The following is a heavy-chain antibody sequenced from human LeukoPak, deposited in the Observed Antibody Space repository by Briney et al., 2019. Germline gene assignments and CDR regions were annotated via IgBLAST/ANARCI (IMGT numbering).Heavy chain of an antibody. V-gene: IGHV1-24*01. J-gene: IGHJ4*02. CDR2: FDPEDGET. CDR1: GYTLTELS. Sequence: ASVKVSFKVSGYTLTELSMHWVRQAPGKGLEWMGGFDPEDGETIYAQKFQGRVTMTEDTSTDTAYMELSSLRSEDTAVYYCATSDSSGYASSFFDYWGQGTLVTVSS. D-gene: IGHD3-22*01. CDR3: ATSDSSGYASSFFDY.